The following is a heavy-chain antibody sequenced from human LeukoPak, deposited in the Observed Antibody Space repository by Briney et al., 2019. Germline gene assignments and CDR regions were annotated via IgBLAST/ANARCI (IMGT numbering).Heavy chain of an antibody. D-gene: IGHD1-26*01. CDR3: ARDPIPGLGGSELGDY. CDR2: ISGSGGST. Sequence: GGSLRLSCAASGFTFSSYAMSWVRQAPAKGLEWVSAISGSGGSTFYADSVKGRFTISRGNSKNTLYLQMNSLRADDTAVYYCARDPIPGLGGSELGDYWGQGTLVTVSS. CDR1: GFTFSSYA. V-gene: IGHV3-23*01. J-gene: IGHJ4*02.